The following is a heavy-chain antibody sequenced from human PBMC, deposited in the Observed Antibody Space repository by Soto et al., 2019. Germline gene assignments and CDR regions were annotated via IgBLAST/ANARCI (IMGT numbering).Heavy chain of an antibody. Sequence: RVSKTTRKELEWLAYIIRSSSPTYYADSVMGRFPISRDNAKNSLYLQMNSLRAEDTAVYFFVRYGTTETTVNEPFGISGQGTIVSGPS. CDR2: IIRSSSPT. CDR3: VRYGTTETTVNEPFGI. D-gene: IGHD4-4*01. J-gene: IGHJ3*02. V-gene: IGHV3-48*01.